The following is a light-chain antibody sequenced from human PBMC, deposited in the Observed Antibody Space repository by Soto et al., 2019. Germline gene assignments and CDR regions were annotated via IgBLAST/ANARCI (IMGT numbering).Light chain of an antibody. CDR1: QRFSRY. J-gene: IGKJ1*01. V-gene: IGKV3-15*01. CDR2: GAS. Sequence: EIVMTQSADTLSGSPGERATLSCGASQRFSRYLAWYQHKPGQAPRLLIYGASTRATGIPARFSGSGSLTEFTLNISSLQSEDFAVYYCQQYNNWPPTWTFGQGTQVDIK. CDR3: QQYNNWPPTWT.